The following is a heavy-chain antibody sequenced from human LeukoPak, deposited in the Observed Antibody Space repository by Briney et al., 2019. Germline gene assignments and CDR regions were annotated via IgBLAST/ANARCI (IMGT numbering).Heavy chain of an antibody. V-gene: IGHV3-48*03. D-gene: IGHD2-15*01. CDR1: GFTFSSYD. J-gene: IGHJ6*04. CDR2: ISSSGSTI. CDR3: ATTLGYCSGGSCYYYGMDV. Sequence: GGSLRLSCAASGFTFSSYDMNWLRQAPGKGLEWVSYISSSGSTIYYADSVKGRFTISRDNAKNSLHLQINSLRAEDTAYYCATTLGYCSGGSCYYYGMDVWGKGTTVTVSS.